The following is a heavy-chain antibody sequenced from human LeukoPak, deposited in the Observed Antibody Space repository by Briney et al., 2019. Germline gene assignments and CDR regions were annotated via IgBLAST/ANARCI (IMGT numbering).Heavy chain of an antibody. Sequence: SETLSLTCAVYGGSFSGYYWSWLRQPPGKGLEWIGEINHSGSTNYNPSLTSRVTISVDTSKNQFSLKLSSVTAADTAVYYCARGRRSITIFGVVITTSPLYGMDVWGQGTTVTVSS. CDR1: GGSFSGYY. V-gene: IGHV4-34*01. D-gene: IGHD3-3*01. CDR2: INHSGST. J-gene: IGHJ6*02. CDR3: ARGRRSITIFGVVITTSPLYGMDV.